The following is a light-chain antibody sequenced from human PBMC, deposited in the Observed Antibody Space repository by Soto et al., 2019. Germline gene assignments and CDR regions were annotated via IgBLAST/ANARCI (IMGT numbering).Light chain of an antibody. CDR2: GAS. CDR3: QQYNNWPPYT. Sequence: EIVMTQSPATLSVSPGERATLSCRASQSVSSNLAWYQQKPGQAPRLLIYGASTRATGIPARFSGSGSGTEFTLPISSLQSEDFAVYYWQQYNNWPPYTFGQGTKPEIK. J-gene: IGKJ2*01. CDR1: QSVSSN. V-gene: IGKV3-15*01.